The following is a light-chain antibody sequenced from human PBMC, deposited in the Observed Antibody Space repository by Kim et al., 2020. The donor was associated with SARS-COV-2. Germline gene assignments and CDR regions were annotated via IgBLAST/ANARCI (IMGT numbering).Light chain of an antibody. V-gene: IGKV3-15*01. CDR3: QQYNNWPRGT. Sequence: EIVMTQSPATLSVSPGERATLSCRASQSVSRSLAWYQQKPGQAPRLLIYGASTRATGIPARFSGNGSGTEFTLTISSLQSEDFAVYYCQQYNNWPRGTFGQGTKVDIK. CDR2: GAS. CDR1: QSVSRS. J-gene: IGKJ1*01.